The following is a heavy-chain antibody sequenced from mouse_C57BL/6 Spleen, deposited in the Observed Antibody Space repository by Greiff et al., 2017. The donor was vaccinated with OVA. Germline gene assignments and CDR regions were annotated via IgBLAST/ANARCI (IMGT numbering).Heavy chain of an antibody. CDR1: GYTFTSYW. Sequence: QVHVKQPGAELVKPGASVKLSCKASGYTFTSYWMHWVKQRPGRGLEWIGRIDPNSGGTKYNEKFKSKATLTVDKPSSTAYMQLSSLTSEDSAVYYCARSITTVVASSFDVWGTGTTVTVSS. V-gene: IGHV1-72*01. J-gene: IGHJ1*03. CDR3: ARSITTVVASSFDV. CDR2: IDPNSGGT. D-gene: IGHD1-1*01.